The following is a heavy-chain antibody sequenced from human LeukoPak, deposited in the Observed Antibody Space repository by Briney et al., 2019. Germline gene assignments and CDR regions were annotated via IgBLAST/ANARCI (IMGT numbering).Heavy chain of an antibody. CDR3: ARGIGVYHPSADY. CDR1: GGSFSGYY. CDR2: INHSGST. D-gene: IGHD2/OR15-2a*01. J-gene: IGHJ4*02. Sequence: SETLSLTCAVYGGSFSGYYWSWIRQPPGKGLEWIGEINHSGSTNYNPSLKSRVTISVDTSKNQFSLKLSSVTAADTAVYYCARGIGVYHPSADYWGQGTLVTVSS. V-gene: IGHV4-34*01.